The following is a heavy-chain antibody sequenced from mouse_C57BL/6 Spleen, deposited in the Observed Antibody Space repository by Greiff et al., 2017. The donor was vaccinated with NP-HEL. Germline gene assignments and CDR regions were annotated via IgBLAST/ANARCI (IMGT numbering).Heavy chain of an antibody. D-gene: IGHD2-4*01. V-gene: IGHV5-6*01. CDR1: GFTFSSYG. Sequence: EVQGVESGGDLVKPGGSLKLSCAASGFTFSSYGMSWVRQTPDKRLEWVATISSGGSYTYYPDSVKGRFTISRDNAKNTLYLQMSSLKSEDTAMYYCASIYYDYSWFAYWGQGTLVTVSA. CDR3: ASIYYDYSWFAY. J-gene: IGHJ3*01. CDR2: ISSGGSYT.